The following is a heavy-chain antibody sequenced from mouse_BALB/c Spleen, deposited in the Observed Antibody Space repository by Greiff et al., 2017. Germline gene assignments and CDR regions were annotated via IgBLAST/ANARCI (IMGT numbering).Heavy chain of an antibody. D-gene: IGHD2-4*01. CDR3: ARDYYDYDPWFAY. Sequence: VQRVESGPGLVQPSQSLSITCTVSGFSLTSYGVHWVRQSPGKGLEWLGVIWSGGSTDYNAAFISRLSISKDNSKSQVFFKMNSLQANDTAIYYCARDYYDYDPWFAYWGQGTLVTVSA. V-gene: IGHV2-2*02. CDR1: GFSLTSYG. J-gene: IGHJ3*01. CDR2: IWSGGST.